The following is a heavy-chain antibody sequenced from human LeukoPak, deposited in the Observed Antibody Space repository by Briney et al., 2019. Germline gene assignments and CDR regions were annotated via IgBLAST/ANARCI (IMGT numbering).Heavy chain of an antibody. V-gene: IGHV1-24*01. CDR1: EYTLTELS. D-gene: IGHD3-22*01. Sequence: GASVKVSCKVSEYTLTELSMHWVRQAPGKGLEWMGGFDPEDGETIYAQKFQGRGTMTGDTSTDTASMELSSLTSEDTAVYYCATEMTNFYDSSGYSKHFDYWGQGTLVTVSS. CDR2: FDPEDGET. CDR3: ATEMTNFYDSSGYSKHFDY. J-gene: IGHJ4*02.